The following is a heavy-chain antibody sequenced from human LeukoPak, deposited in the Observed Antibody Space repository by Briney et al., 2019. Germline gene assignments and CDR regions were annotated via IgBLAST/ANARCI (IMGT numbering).Heavy chain of an antibody. V-gene: IGHV3-48*01. CDR1: GFTVSSYS. Sequence: PGGSLRLSCAASGFTVSSYSMNWVRQAPGKGLGWVSYISSSSSTIYYADSVKGRLTISRDNAKNTLYLQMNSLRAEDTAVYYCARDNRGPRAFDIWGQGTMVTVSS. J-gene: IGHJ3*02. CDR2: ISSSSSTI. CDR3: ARDNRGPRAFDI. D-gene: IGHD3-16*02.